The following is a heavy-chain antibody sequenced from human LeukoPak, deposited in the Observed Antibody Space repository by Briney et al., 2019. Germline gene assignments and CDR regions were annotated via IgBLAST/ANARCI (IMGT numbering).Heavy chain of an antibody. D-gene: IGHD5-12*01. J-gene: IGHJ4*02. Sequence: GGSLRLSCAASGFTFSSYAMHWVRQAPGKGLEWVAVISYDGSNKYYADSVKGRFTISRDNSKNTLYLQMNSLRAEDTAVYYCARGQSSGYSTGLDYWGQGTLVTVSS. CDR3: ARGQSSGYSTGLDY. CDR1: GFTFSSYA. V-gene: IGHV3-30*04. CDR2: ISYDGSNK.